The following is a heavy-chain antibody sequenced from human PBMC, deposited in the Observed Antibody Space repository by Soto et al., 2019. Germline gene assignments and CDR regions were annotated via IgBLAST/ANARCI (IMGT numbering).Heavy chain of an antibody. Sequence: QVQLVQSGAEVKKPGASVKVSCKASGYTFTSYAMHWVRQAPGQRLEWMGWINAGNGNTKYSQKFQGRVTITRDTSASTAYMELSSLRSEDTAVYYCARLLIKGGRFDPWGQGTLVTVSS. V-gene: IGHV1-3*01. CDR2: INAGNGNT. J-gene: IGHJ5*02. CDR3: ARLLIKGGRFDP. CDR1: GYTFTSYA. D-gene: IGHD3-16*01.